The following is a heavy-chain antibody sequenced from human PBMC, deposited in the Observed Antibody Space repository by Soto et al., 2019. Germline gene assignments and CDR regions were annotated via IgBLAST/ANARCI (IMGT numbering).Heavy chain of an antibody. CDR3: ARVSGSYYYGMDV. V-gene: IGHV4-4*02. CDR2: IYHSGST. Sequence: QVQLQESGPGLVKPSGTLSLTCAVSGGSISSSYWWSWVRQPPGKGLEPIGEIYHSGSTNYNTSLKSRVTISVDKSKTQYSLKVTSVTAADTVVYYCARVSGSYYYGMDVWGQGTTVTVSS. J-gene: IGHJ6*02. CDR1: GGSISSSYW.